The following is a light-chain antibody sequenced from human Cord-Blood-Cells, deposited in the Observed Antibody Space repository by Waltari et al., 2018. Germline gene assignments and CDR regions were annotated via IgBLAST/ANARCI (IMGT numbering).Light chain of an antibody. CDR3: QQYGSSPYS. Sequence: EIVLTQSPGHLSLSPGERATLSCRASQSGSSSYLSWYQQKPGQAPRLLIYGASSRATGIPDRFSGSGSGTDFTLTISRLEPEDFAVYYCQQYGSSPYSFGQGTKLEIK. CDR1: QSGSSSY. V-gene: IGKV3-20*01. CDR2: GAS. J-gene: IGKJ2*03.